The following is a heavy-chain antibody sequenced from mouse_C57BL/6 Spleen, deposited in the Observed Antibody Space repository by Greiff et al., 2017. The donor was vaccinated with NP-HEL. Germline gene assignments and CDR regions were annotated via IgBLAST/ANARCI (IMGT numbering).Heavy chain of an antibody. CDR1: GFTFSDYY. J-gene: IGHJ2*01. CDR3: ASWGVGRDLGYFDC. V-gene: IGHV5-12*01. CDR2: ISNGGGST. D-gene: IGHD2-13*01. Sequence: EVMLVESGGGLVQPGGSLKLSCAASGFTFSDYYMYWVRQTPEKRLEWVAYISNGGGSTYYPDTVKGRFTISRDNAKNTLYLQMSRLKSEDTALYYCASWGVGRDLGYFDCGGQGTTLTVSS.